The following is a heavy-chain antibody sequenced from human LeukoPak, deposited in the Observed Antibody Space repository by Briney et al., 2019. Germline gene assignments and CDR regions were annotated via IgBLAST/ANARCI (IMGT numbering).Heavy chain of an antibody. D-gene: IGHD6-13*01. Sequence: ASVKVSCKASGYTFTAYYIHWLRQAPGQGLEWMGWVNPFSGGTIPAQKFQDRVTMTKGTFINTAYMELSSLRSDDTAVYYCARVKDSSSWHYFDFWGQGTLVTVSS. CDR1: GYTFTAYY. V-gene: IGHV1-2*02. CDR2: VNPFSGGT. J-gene: IGHJ4*02. CDR3: ARVKDSSSWHYFDF.